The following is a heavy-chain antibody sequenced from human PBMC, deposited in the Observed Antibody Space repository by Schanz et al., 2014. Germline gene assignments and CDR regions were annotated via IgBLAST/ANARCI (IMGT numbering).Heavy chain of an antibody. CDR3: ARDGAELYYFDD. V-gene: IGHV3-7*01. D-gene: IGHD1-1*01. Sequence: EVQLVESGGGLVQPGGSLRLSCAASGFTFSSYCINWVRQAPGKGLEWVANINQDGSEKYYVDSVKGRFTISRDNAKNSLYLQMNGLTAEDTAVFYCARDGAELYYFDDWGQGTLVTVSS. CDR2: INQDGSEK. J-gene: IGHJ4*02. CDR1: GFTFSSYC.